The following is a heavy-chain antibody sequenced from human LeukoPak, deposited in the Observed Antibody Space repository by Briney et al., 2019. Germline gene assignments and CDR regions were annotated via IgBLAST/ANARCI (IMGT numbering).Heavy chain of an antibody. CDR3: ARAPGYYYDSSGYYGMDV. J-gene: IGHJ6*02. V-gene: IGHV3-48*01. Sequence: GGSLRLSCAASGFTFSSYSMNWVRQAPGKGLEWVSYISSSSSTIYYADSVKGRFTISRDNAKNSLYLQMNSLRAEDTAVYYCARAPGYYYDSSGYYGMDVWGQGTTVTVSS. CDR2: ISSSSSTI. D-gene: IGHD3-22*01. CDR1: GFTFSSYS.